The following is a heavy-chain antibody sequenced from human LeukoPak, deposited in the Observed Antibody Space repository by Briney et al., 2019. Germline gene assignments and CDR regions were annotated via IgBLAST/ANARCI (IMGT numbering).Heavy chain of an antibody. V-gene: IGHV3-15*01. J-gene: IGHJ4*02. CDR2: IKSKADGGTT. CDR1: GFTFNNAW. D-gene: IGHD3-22*01. Sequence: KTGGSLRLSCAASGFTFNNAWMSWVRQAPGKGLEWVGRIKSKADGGTTDHAAPVKGRFTISRDDSKNTLYLQMNSLKTEDTAVYYCTTYDSSGRDYWGQGTLVTVSS. CDR3: TTYDSSGRDY.